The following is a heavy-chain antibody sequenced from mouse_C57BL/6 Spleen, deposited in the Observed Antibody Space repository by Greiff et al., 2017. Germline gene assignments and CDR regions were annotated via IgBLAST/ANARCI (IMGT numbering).Heavy chain of an antibody. CDR1: GYTFTSYW. CDR3: ARGVPSSYTAMDY. Sequence: VHLVESGAELVKPGASVKLSCKASGYTFTSYWMHWVKQRPGQGLEWIGMIHPNSGSTNYNEKFKSKATLTVDKSSSTAYMQLSSLTSEDSAVYYCARGVPSSYTAMDYWGQGTSVTVSS. CDR2: IHPNSGST. J-gene: IGHJ4*01. D-gene: IGHD1-1*01. V-gene: IGHV1-64*01.